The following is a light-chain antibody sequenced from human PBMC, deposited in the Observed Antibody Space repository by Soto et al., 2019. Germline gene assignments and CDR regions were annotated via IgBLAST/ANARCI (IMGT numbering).Light chain of an antibody. CDR2: LNSDGSH. J-gene: IGLJ2*01. Sequence: QLVLTQSPSASASLGASVKLTCTLSRGHSSYAIAWHQQQPEKGPRYLMKLNSDGSHSKGDGIPDRFSGSSSGAERYLTISSLQSEDEADYYCQTWGTGIHVFGGGTKVTVL. CDR1: RGHSSYA. V-gene: IGLV4-69*01. CDR3: QTWGTGIHV.